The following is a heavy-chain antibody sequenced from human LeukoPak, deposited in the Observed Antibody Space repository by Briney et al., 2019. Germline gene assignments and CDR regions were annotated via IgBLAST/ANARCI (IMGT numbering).Heavy chain of an antibody. CDR1: GFTFGSDW. J-gene: IGHJ1*01. D-gene: IGHD3-22*01. CDR3: ARVGYYDSSGYYAYLQH. CDR2: MNSDGSSI. Sequence: GGSLRLSCAASGFTFGSDWMHWVRQAPGKGLEWVSRMNSDGSSISYADSAKGRFTISRDNAKNTLYLQMNSLRAEDTAVYYCARVGYYDSSGYYAYLQHWGQGTLVTVSS. V-gene: IGHV3-74*01.